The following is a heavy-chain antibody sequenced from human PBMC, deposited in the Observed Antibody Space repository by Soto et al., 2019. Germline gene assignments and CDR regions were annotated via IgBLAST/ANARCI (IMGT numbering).Heavy chain of an antibody. Sequence: PGGSLRLSCAASGFTFSSYWMSWVRQAPGKGLEWVANIKQDGSEKHYVDSVKGRFTISRDNAKNSLYLQMNSLRAEDTAVYYCARDPEKFYGRDYYYYGMDVWGQGTTVTVSS. J-gene: IGHJ6*02. CDR2: IKQDGSEK. V-gene: IGHV3-7*05. D-gene: IGHD1-26*01. CDR1: GFTFSSYW. CDR3: ARDPEKFYGRDYYYYGMDV.